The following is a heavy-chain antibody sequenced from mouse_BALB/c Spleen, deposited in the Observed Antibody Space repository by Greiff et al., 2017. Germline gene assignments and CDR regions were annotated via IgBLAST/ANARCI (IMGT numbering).Heavy chain of an antibody. CDR2: IAPGSGST. V-gene: IGHV1S41*01. CDR3: ARTDYYGSSYGWYFDV. D-gene: IGHD1-1*01. J-gene: IGHJ1*01. Sequence: DLVKPGASVKLSCKASGYTFTSYWINWIKQRPGQGLEWIGRIAPGSGSTYYNEMFKGKATLTVDTSSSTAYIQLSSLSSEDSAVYFCARTDYYGSSYGWYFDVWGAGTTVTVSS. CDR1: GYTFTSYW.